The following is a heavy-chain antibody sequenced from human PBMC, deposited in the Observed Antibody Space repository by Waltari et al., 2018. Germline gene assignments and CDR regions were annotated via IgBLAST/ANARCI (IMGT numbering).Heavy chain of an antibody. CDR3: ARDRGEQQLDLDY. Sequence: QLQLQESGPGLVKPSETLSLTCTVSGGSISSSSSYWGWIRQPPGKGLEWMGSIYYSGSTDYNPSLKSRVTISVDASKNQFSLKLSAVTAADTAVYDGARDRGEQQLDLDYWGQGTLVTVSS. D-gene: IGHD6-13*01. J-gene: IGHJ4*02. CDR2: IYYSGST. V-gene: IGHV4-39*07. CDR1: GGSISSSSSY.